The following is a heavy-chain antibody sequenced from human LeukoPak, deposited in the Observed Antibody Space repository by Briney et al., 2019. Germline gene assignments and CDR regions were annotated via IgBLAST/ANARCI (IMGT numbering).Heavy chain of an antibody. CDR2: IWYDGSNK. Sequence: PGGSLRLSCAASGFTFSSYGMHWVRQAPGKGLEWVAVIWYDGSNKYYADSVKGRFTISRDNSKNTLYLQMNSLRAEDTAVYYCARHRITIFGVVIISGWFDPWGQGTLVTVSS. J-gene: IGHJ5*02. V-gene: IGHV3-33*01. D-gene: IGHD3-3*01. CDR3: ARHRITIFGVVIISGWFDP. CDR1: GFTFSSYG.